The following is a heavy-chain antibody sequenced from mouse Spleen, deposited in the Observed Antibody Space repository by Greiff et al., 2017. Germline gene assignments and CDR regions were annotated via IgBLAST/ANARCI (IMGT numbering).Heavy chain of an antibody. V-gene: IGHV5-9-3*01. Sequence: EVQGVESGGGLVKLGGSLKLSCAASGFTFSSYAMSWVRQTPEKRLEWVATISSGGGNTYYPDSVKGRFTISRDNAKNTLYLQMSSLKSEDTAMYYCARQGGYGNYDAMDYWGQGTSVTVSS. CDR1: GFTFSSYA. CDR2: ISSGGGNT. CDR3: ARQGGYGNYDAMDY. J-gene: IGHJ4*01. D-gene: IGHD2-10*02.